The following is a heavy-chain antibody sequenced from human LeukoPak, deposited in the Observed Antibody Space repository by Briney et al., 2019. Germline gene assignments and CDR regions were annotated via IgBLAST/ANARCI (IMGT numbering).Heavy chain of an antibody. Sequence: ASVKVSCKASGYTVTSYYMHWVRQAPGQGLEWVGIINPSDGSTSYAQKFKGRVTMTRDASTSTVHMELSSLRSEDTAVYYCARVGIAARYYFDYWGQGTLVIVSS. CDR3: ARVGIAARYYFDY. V-gene: IGHV1-46*01. J-gene: IGHJ4*02. CDR2: INPSDGST. D-gene: IGHD6-6*01. CDR1: GYTVTSYY.